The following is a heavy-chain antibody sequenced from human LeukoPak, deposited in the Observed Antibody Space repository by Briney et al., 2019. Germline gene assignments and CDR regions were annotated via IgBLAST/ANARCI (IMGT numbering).Heavy chain of an antibody. D-gene: IGHD2-15*01. CDR2: ISSSSSYI. Sequence: KTGGSLRLSCAASGFTFSSYAMSWVRQAPGKGLEWVSSISSSSSYIYYADSVKGRFTISRDNAKNSLYLQMNSLRAEDTAMYYCVRDKARAAITGSLLDKWGQGTLVTVSS. CDR3: VRDKARAAITGSLLDK. J-gene: IGHJ4*02. V-gene: IGHV3-21*01. CDR1: GFTFSSYA.